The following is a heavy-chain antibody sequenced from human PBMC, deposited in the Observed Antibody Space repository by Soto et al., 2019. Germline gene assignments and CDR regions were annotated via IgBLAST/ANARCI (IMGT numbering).Heavy chain of an antibody. J-gene: IGHJ4*02. Sequence: GGSLRLSCTTSGFTFGACALSWFRQAPGKGLEWVGFSRSKGYGGTTEFAASVRGRFTISRDDSNSIAYLQMNSLKTEDTAVYYCTRGMYTAYETAPLFFDFWGQGTLVTVSS. V-gene: IGHV3-49*03. CDR3: TRGMYTAYETAPLFFDF. D-gene: IGHD5-12*01. CDR2: SRSKGYGGTT. CDR1: GFTFGACA.